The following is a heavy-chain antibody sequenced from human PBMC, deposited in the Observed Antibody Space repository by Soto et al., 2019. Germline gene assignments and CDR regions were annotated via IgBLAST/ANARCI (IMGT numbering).Heavy chain of an antibody. CDR2: SYYSGST. CDR1: GGSISSSSYY. Sequence: QLQLQESGPGLVKSSENLSLTCTVSGGSISSSSYYWGWIRQPPGNGLEWIGSSYYSGSTYYNPTINSLDIISINTFKNQFSLKLSAVTAAATAVYYFARIHFLYSGGYFFLDYGGNGTLVPVAS. J-gene: IGHJ4*01. CDR3: ARIHFLYSGGYFFLDY. V-gene: IGHV4-39*01. D-gene: IGHD1-26*01.